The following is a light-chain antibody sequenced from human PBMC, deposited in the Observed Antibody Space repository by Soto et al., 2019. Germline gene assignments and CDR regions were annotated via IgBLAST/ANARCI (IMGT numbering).Light chain of an antibody. J-gene: IGKJ1*01. CDR3: QKYNSAPRT. V-gene: IGKV1-27*01. CDR1: QGIGTY. Sequence: DIQMTQSPSSLSASVGDRVTITCRASQGIGTYLAWFQQKPGKGHKLLIYAASTLQSGVPSRFSGSGSGTDFTLTISSLQPEDVATYYCQKYNSAPRTCGQGTKVEIK. CDR2: AAS.